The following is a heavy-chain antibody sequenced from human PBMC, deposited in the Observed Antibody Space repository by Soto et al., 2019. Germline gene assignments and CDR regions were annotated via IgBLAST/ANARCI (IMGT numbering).Heavy chain of an antibody. CDR1: GYTFTSYG. J-gene: IGHJ4*02. CDR2: ISAYNGNT. CDR3: ARVLRFLEWSPTYDY. Sequence: QVQLVQSGAEVKKPGASVKVSCKASGYTFTSYGISWVRQAPGQGLEWMGWISAYNGNTNYVQKLQGRVTMTTDTSTSTAYMELRSLRSDDTAMYYCARVLRFLEWSPTYDYWGQGTLVTVSS. D-gene: IGHD3-3*01. V-gene: IGHV1-18*01.